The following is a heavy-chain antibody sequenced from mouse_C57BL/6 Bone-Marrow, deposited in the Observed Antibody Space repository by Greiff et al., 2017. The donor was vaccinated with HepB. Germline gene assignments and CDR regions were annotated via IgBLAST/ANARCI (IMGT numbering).Heavy chain of an antibody. CDR3: AADGYYARFAY. D-gene: IGHD2-3*01. Sequence: VQLQQPGAELVKPGASVKLSCKASGYTFTSYWMHWVKQRPGQGLEWIGMIHPNSGSTNYNEKFKSKATLTVDKSSSTAYMQLSSLTSEDSVVYYCAADGYYARFAYWGQGTLVTVSA. V-gene: IGHV1-64*01. CDR1: GYTFTSYW. CDR2: IHPNSGST. J-gene: IGHJ3*01.